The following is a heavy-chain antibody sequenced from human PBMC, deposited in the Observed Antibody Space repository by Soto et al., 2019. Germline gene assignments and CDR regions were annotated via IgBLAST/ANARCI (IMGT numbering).Heavy chain of an antibody. CDR3: ASGHPRAFDWLFWNYYYGMDV. D-gene: IGHD3-9*01. Sequence: SETLSVPXAVYGASLSGCYWSWIRQPPRNGLDWIGEINHSESTNYNPSRKRRVTISVDTSKNQCSLKLSSVTAADTAVYYCASGHPRAFDWLFWNYYYGMDVWGQGTTVTVSS. J-gene: IGHJ6*02. V-gene: IGHV4-34*01. CDR2: INHSEST. CDR1: GASLSGCY.